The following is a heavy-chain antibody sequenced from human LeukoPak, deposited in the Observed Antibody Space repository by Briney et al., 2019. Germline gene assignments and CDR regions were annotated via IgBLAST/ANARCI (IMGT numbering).Heavy chain of an antibody. Sequence: QPGGSLRLSCAASGFTFSSYGMHWVRQAPGKGLEWVAVIWYDGSNKYYADSVNGRFTISRDNSKNTLDLQMNGLRAEDTAVYYCAKAGSRNTDYYYDDMDVWGQGTTVTVSS. V-gene: IGHV3-33*06. J-gene: IGHJ6*02. CDR1: GFTFSSYG. CDR3: AKAGSRNTDYYYDDMDV. D-gene: IGHD3-10*01. CDR2: IWYDGSNK.